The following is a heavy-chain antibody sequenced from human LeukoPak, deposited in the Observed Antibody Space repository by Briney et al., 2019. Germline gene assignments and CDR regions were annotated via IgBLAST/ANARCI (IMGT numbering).Heavy chain of an antibody. D-gene: IGHD3-22*01. V-gene: IGHV3-53*01. J-gene: IGHJ6*03. Sequence: GGSLRLSCAASGFIVSSNYMSWVRQAPGKGLEWVSVIYSGGSTYYADSVKGRFTISRDNSKNTLYLQMNSLRAEDTAVYYCARFGPDSSGSNYYMDVWGKGTTVTVSS. CDR3: ARFGPDSSGSNYYMDV. CDR2: IYSGGST. CDR1: GFIVSSNY.